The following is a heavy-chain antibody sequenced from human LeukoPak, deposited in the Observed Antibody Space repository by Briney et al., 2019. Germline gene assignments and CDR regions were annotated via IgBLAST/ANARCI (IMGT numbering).Heavy chain of an antibody. D-gene: IGHD3-10*01. J-gene: IGHJ6*04. Sequence: GGSLRLSCSASGFTFSSYAMHWVRQAPGKGLEYVSAISSNGGSTYYADSVKGRFTISRDNSKNTLYLQMSSLRAEDTAVYYCVNYQVWFRELPSDVYGMDVWGKGTTVTVSS. CDR2: ISSNGGST. CDR3: VNYQVWFRELPSDVYGMDV. CDR1: GFTFSSYA. V-gene: IGHV3-64D*06.